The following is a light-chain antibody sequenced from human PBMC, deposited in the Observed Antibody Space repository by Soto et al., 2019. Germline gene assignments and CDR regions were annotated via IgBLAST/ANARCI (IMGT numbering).Light chain of an antibody. Sequence: EIVLTQSPGTLSLSPGERATLSCRASQSVSNSYLAWYQQKPGQAPRLLIYGASSRATGIPDRFSGSGSGTDFTLTISRLEPEDFAVYYCQQYGSSPPVTFGGGTNVDI. CDR2: GAS. J-gene: IGKJ4*01. V-gene: IGKV3-20*01. CDR3: QQYGSSPPVT. CDR1: QSVSNSY.